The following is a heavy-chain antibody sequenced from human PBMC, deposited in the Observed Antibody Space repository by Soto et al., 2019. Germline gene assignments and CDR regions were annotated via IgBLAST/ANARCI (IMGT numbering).Heavy chain of an antibody. Sequence: QVQLVESGGGVVQPGKSLRRSCAGAGFTFSSYGMDWVRQAPGKGLEWVAVISYDGSNKYYADSVKGRFTISRDNSKNTLYLQMSSLRADDTAVYYCAKDRMGAGVRGYFDYWGQGTLVTVSS. CDR2: ISYDGSNK. V-gene: IGHV3-30*18. CDR1: GFTFSSYG. CDR3: AKDRMGAGVRGYFDY. D-gene: IGHD3-10*01. J-gene: IGHJ4*02.